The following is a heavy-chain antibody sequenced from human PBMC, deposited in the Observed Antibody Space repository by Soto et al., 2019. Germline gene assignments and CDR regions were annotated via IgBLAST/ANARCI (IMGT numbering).Heavy chain of an antibody. J-gene: IGHJ4*02. CDR1: GGTFSSYA. Sequence: QVQLVQSGAEVKKPGSSVKVSCKASGGTFSSYAISWVRQAPGQGLEWMGGIIPIFGTANYAQKFQGRVTITADESTSTAYMELSSLSSEDTDVYDCARDGSAVTPFDYWGQGTLVTVSS. V-gene: IGHV1-69*01. CDR3: ARDGSAVTPFDY. D-gene: IGHD6-25*01. CDR2: IIPIFGTA.